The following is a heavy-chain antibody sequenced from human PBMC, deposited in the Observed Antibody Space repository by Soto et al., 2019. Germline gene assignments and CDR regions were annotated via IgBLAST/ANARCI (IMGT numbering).Heavy chain of an antibody. CDR1: GYSFTTYA. J-gene: IGHJ4*02. Sequence: QVQLVQSGAEVKKPGASVKVSCKASGYSFTTYAVHWVRQAPGQRLEWMGWIDVGNGNTKYSQKFQGRVTMTRDTSANTAYMELRSLTSEDTAVYYCARNVVATIKLDYWGQGTLVTVSS. D-gene: IGHD5-12*01. CDR3: ARNVVATIKLDY. CDR2: IDVGNGNT. V-gene: IGHV1-3*01.